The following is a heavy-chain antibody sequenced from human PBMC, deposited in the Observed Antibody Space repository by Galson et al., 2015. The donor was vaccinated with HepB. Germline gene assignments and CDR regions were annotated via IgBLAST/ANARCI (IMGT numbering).Heavy chain of an antibody. CDR2: FYYTGNT. J-gene: IGHJ4*02. CDR3: ARHESESKTCAADN. CDR1: GGSISSSSYY. V-gene: IGHV4-39*01. Sequence: SETLSLTCTVPGGSISSSSYYWGWLRQPPGKGLEWIGSFYYTGNTHYNPSLKSRVTISGDTSKNQFSLKLNSVTAADTAVYYCARHESESKTCAADNWGQGTLVTVSS. D-gene: IGHD2-21*01.